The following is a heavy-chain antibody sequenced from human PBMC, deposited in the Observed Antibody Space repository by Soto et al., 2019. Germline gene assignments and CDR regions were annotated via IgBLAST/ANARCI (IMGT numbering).Heavy chain of an antibody. CDR1: GGTFSNDI. J-gene: IGHJ4*02. D-gene: IGHD5-12*01. CDR2: IIPLLDIA. CDR3: VRDSPIGSTYSGYDGIDY. V-gene: IGHV1-69*04. Sequence: SVKVSCKASGGTFSNDIITWVRPAPGPGLEWMGRIIPLLDIANYAQKFQGRVTITADKSTSTAYMELNSLRSEDTAVYYCVRDSPIGSTYSGYDGIDYWGQGTLVTVAS.